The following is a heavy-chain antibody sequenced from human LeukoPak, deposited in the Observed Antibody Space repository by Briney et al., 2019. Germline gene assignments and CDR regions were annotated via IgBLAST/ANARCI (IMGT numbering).Heavy chain of an antibody. Sequence: SVKVSCKASGGTFSSYAISWVRQAPGQGLEWMGGIIPIFGTASYAQKFQGRVTITADESTSTAYMELSSLRSEDTAVYYCASSDCTNGVCYTYFDYWGQGTLVTVSS. CDR3: ASSDCTNGVCYTYFDY. D-gene: IGHD2-8*01. CDR2: IIPIFGTA. J-gene: IGHJ4*02. V-gene: IGHV1-69*19. CDR1: GGTFSSYA.